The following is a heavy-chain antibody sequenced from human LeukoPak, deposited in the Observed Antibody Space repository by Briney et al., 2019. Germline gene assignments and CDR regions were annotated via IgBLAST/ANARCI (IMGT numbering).Heavy chain of an antibody. CDR2: IYYSGST. J-gene: IGHJ4*02. CDR3: ASPYGGPAPYFDY. D-gene: IGHD4-23*01. V-gene: IGHV4-39*01. Sequence: SETLSLTCTVSGGSISSSSYYWGWIRQPPGKGLEWIGSIYYSGSTYYNPSLKSRVTISVDTSKNQFSLKLSSVTAADTAVYYCASPYGGPAPYFDYWAREPWSPSPQ. CDR1: GGSISSSSYY.